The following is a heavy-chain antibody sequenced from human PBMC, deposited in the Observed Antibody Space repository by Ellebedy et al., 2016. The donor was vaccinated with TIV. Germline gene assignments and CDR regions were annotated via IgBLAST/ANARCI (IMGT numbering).Heavy chain of an antibody. V-gene: IGHV4-59*08. J-gene: IGHJ4*02. CDR2: IYYNGGT. CDR1: VGSLSDYH. CDR3: ARQRGGRQLWDY. D-gene: IGHD5-18*01. Sequence: MPSETLSLTCNVSVGSLSDYHWSWIRQPPGKGLEWIGYIYYNGGTNYNPSLKSRVTISVDTSNNQFSLKLSSVTAADTAIYYCARQRGGRQLWDYWGQGTLVTVSS.